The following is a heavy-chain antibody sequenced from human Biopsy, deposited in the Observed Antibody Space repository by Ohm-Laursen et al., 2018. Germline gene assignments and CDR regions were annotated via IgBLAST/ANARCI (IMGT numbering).Heavy chain of an antibody. J-gene: IGHJ2*01. Sequence: SVKVSCKPSGYTFTAFSVHWLRQAPGQGLEWMGWINPKSGDTDYPQNFQGRVSMTRDTSISTAYMDLSRLRSDDTAVYYRARGRRHCSGTCSRWYFDLWGRGTLVTVSS. D-gene: IGHD2-2*01. V-gene: IGHV1-2*02. CDR1: GYTFTAFS. CDR2: INPKSGDT. CDR3: ARGRRHCSGTCSRWYFDL.